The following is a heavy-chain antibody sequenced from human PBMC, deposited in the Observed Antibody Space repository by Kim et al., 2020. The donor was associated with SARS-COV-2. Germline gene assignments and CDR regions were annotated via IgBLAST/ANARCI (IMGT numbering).Heavy chain of an antibody. Sequence: GGSLRLSCAASGFTFSRYWMSWVRQAPGKGLEWVANIKQDGSDIYYVDSVRGRFTISRDNAKTSLFLQMNSLRAEDTAVYYCARERGGARGSEYFDYWGQGTLATVSS. CDR3: ARERGGARGSEYFDY. V-gene: IGHV3-7*01. J-gene: IGHJ4*02. D-gene: IGHD3-16*01. CDR2: IKQDGSDI. CDR1: GFTFSRYW.